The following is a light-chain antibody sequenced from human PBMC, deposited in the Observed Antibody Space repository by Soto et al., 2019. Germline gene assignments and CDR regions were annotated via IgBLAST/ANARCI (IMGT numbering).Light chain of an antibody. V-gene: IGLV2-14*01. CDR3: SSYTRSDTLYV. J-gene: IGLJ1*01. CDR1: RSDVGAYNY. CDR2: DVN. Sequence: QSALTQPASVSGSPGQSITISCTGTRSDVGAYNYVSWYQRHPGKGPKLLIYDVNSRPSGVSPRLSGSKFGNTASLTISGLQAEDEADYFCSSYTRSDTLYVFGSGTKLTVL.